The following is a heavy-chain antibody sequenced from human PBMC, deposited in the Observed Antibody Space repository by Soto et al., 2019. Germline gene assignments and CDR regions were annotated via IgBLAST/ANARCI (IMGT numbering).Heavy chain of an antibody. CDR1: GGTFSSYA. J-gene: IGHJ5*02. Sequence: QVQLVQSGAEVKKPGSSVKVSCKASGGTFSSYAISWVRQAPGQGLEWMGGIIPIFGTANYAQKFQGRVTIPADKSTSTAYMELSSLRSEDTAVYYCARAPSLSIAVAGRGWFDPWGQGTLVTVSS. V-gene: IGHV1-69*06. CDR3: ARAPSLSIAVAGRGWFDP. CDR2: IIPIFGTA. D-gene: IGHD6-19*01.